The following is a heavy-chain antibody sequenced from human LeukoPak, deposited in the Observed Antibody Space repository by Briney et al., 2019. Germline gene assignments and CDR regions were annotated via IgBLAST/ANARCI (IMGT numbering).Heavy chain of an antibody. J-gene: IGHJ4*02. V-gene: IGHV5-51*01. D-gene: IGHD2-8*01. Sequence: LGESLKISCKGSGYSFTNYWIGWVRQMPGKGLELMGIIYPGDSDTRYSPSFEGQVTISADKSISTAYLQWSSLTASDTAMYFCARRASCINGVCEYYDSWGQGTLVTVSS. CDR2: IYPGDSDT. CDR1: GYSFTNYW. CDR3: ARRASCINGVCEYYDS.